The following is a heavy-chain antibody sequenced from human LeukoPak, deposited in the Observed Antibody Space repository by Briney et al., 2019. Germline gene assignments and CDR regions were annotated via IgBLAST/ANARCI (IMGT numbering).Heavy chain of an antibody. Sequence: PSETLSLTCAVSGVSISSYYWSWVRQPPGKGLEWIGYIYYSGSTNYNPSLKSRVTISVDTSKNQFSLKLSSVTAADTAVYYCARFSPNYYGSGSSRYYFDYWGQGTLVTVSS. D-gene: IGHD3-10*01. CDR3: ARFSPNYYGSGSSRYYFDY. CDR2: IYYSGST. V-gene: IGHV4-59*01. CDR1: GVSISSYY. J-gene: IGHJ4*02.